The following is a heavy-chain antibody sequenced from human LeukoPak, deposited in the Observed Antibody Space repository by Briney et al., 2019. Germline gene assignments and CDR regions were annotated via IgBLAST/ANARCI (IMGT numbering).Heavy chain of an antibody. J-gene: IGHJ4*02. CDR2: IKQDGSEQ. D-gene: IGHD2-2*01. Sequence: GGSLRLSCAASGFTFSRNWMSWVRQAPGKGLEWVANIKQDGSEQYYVDSVKGRFTISRDNAKNSLYLQMNSLRADDTAVYYCAREYCSTTRCYMADYWGQGTLVTVSS. CDR1: GFTFSRNW. CDR3: AREYCSTTRCYMADY. V-gene: IGHV3-7*05.